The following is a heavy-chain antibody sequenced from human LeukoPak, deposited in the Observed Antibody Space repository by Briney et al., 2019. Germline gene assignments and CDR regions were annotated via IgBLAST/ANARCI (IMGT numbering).Heavy chain of an antibody. J-gene: IGHJ5*02. CDR1: GDSVSSNSAA. V-gene: IGHV6-1*01. Sequence: SQTLSLTCAISGDSVSSNSAAWNWIRQSPSRGLEWLGRTYYRSKWYNDYAVSVKSRITINPDTSKNQFSLQLNSVTPEDTAVYYCARDSIVVVPTGGYWFDPWGQGTLVTVSS. CDR3: ARDSIVVVPTGGYWFDP. D-gene: IGHD2-2*01. CDR2: TYYRSKWYN.